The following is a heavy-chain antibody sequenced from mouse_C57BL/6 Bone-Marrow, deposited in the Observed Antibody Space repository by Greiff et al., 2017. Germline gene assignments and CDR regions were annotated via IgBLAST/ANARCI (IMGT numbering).Heavy chain of an antibody. J-gene: IGHJ4*01. CDR3: AILLLRFYYAMDY. D-gene: IGHD1-1*01. V-gene: IGHV1-55*01. CDR1: GYTFTSYW. Sequence: FQLQQPGAELVKPGASVKMSCKASGYTFTSYWITWVKQRPGQGLEWIGDIYPGSGSTNYNEKFKSKATLTVDTSSSTAYMQLSSLTSEDSAVYYCAILLLRFYYAMDYWGQGTSVTVSS. CDR2: IYPGSGST.